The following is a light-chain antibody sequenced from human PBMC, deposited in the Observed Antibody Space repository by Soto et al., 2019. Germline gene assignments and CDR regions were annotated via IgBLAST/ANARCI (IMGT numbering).Light chain of an antibody. CDR3: QSYDSNLSGWV. CDR2: GNS. Sequence: QSVLTQPPSVSGAPGQRVTISCTGSSSNIGAGYDVHWYQQLPGTAPKLLIYGNSNRPSGVPDRFSGSKSGTSASLAITGLQAEDEADYYCQSYDSNLSGWVFGGGTKL. V-gene: IGLV1-40*01. J-gene: IGLJ3*02. CDR1: SSNIGAGYD.